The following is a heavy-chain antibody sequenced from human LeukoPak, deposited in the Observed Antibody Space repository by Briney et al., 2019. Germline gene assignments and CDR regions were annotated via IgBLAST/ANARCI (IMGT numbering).Heavy chain of an antibody. V-gene: IGHV4-59*08. Sequence: SETLSLTCIVSGGSISSYYWSWIRQPPGKGLEWIGYIYYSGSTKYNPSLKSRVTISVETSKNQFSLKLSSVTAADTAVYYCARRFGATSYDAFDIWGQGTMVIVSS. D-gene: IGHD3-10*01. CDR1: GGSISSYY. CDR2: IYYSGST. J-gene: IGHJ3*02. CDR3: ARRFGATSYDAFDI.